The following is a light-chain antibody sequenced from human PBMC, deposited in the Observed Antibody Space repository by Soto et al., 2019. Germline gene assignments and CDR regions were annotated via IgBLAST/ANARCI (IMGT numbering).Light chain of an antibody. J-gene: IGKJ2*01. CDR1: QRVSSS. CDR3: QQYNNWPPYT. Sequence: EIVMTQPPVTLSVSPRERDTLSCRASQRVSSSLAWYQQKPGQAPRLLIYDASTRATGIPARFSGSGSGSEFTLTVSSLESEDFAVYYCQQYNNWPPYTFGQGTKVDIK. CDR2: DAS. V-gene: IGKV3-15*01.